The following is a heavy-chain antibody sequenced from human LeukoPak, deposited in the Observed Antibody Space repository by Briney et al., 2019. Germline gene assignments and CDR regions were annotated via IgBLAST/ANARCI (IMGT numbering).Heavy chain of an antibody. D-gene: IGHD2-8*01. CDR3: AKESCTMTNCLGD. Sequence: PGGSLRLSCAASGFAFSSFVMHWVRQAPAKGLEWVAVISKDGSDKYYVDSVKGRFAISRDNSRNTLYLQMNSLRAEDTAVYFCAKESCTMTNCLGDWGQGTLVTVSS. CDR1: GFAFSSFV. CDR2: ISKDGSDK. J-gene: IGHJ4*02. V-gene: IGHV3-30*18.